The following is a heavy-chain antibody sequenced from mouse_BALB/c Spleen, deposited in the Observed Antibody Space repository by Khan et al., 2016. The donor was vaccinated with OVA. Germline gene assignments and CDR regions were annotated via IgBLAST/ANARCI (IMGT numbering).Heavy chain of an antibody. CDR2: ISYSGST. Sequence: VQLKESGPGLVKPSQSLSLTCTVTGYSITSGYGWNWIRQFPGNKLEWMGYISYSGSTNYNPSPKSRISSTRDTSKNQFFLQLNSVTTEETATYYCARTARIKYWGQGTTLTVSS. J-gene: IGHJ2*01. CDR1: GYSITSGYG. D-gene: IGHD1-2*01. V-gene: IGHV3-2*02. CDR3: ARTARIKY.